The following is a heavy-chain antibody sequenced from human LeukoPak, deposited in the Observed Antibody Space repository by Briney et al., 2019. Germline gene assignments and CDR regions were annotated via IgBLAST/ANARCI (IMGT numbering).Heavy chain of an antibody. CDR2: IHSGGVNT. D-gene: IGHD6-19*01. V-gene: IGHV3-23*01. Sequence: GGSLRLSCAASGFTFSTYAMTWVRQAPGKGLEWVSTIHSGGVNTYFADSVKGRFTISRDDSKNTLYLQMNSLRAEDTAVYYCAKGTHSSGWRHFDYWGQGTLVTVSS. CDR3: AKGTHSSGWRHFDY. CDR1: GFTFSTYA. J-gene: IGHJ4*02.